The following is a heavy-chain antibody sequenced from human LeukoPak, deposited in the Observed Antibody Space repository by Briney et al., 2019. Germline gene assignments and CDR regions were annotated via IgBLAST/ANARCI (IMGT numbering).Heavy chain of an antibody. Sequence: GESLKISCKGSGYSFTSYWISWVRQMPGKGLEWMGTIDPRDSYTNYSPSFQGQVTISADKSISTAYLQWSSLEASDTAMYYCARVGYSSGWYGVLDYWGQGTLVTVSS. CDR3: ARVGYSSGWYGVLDY. CDR1: GYSFTSYW. J-gene: IGHJ4*02. CDR2: IDPRDSYT. D-gene: IGHD6-19*01. V-gene: IGHV5-10-1*04.